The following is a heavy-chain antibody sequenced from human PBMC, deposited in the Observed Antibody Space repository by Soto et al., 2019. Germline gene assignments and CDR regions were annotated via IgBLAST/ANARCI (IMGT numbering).Heavy chain of an antibody. CDR2: ITRSSGSI. CDR1: GFTFDDYA. CDR3: ARGWSNWNELSDY. J-gene: IGHJ4*02. D-gene: IGHD1-1*01. V-gene: IGHV3-9*01. Sequence: EVQLVESGGGLVQPGRSLRLSCAASGFTFDDYAMHWVCQAPGKGLEWVSGITRSSGSIGYADSDKGRFTTSRDNARNSLFLQITVLKVEDTAFYYYARGWSNWNELSDYWGQGTLVTVSS.